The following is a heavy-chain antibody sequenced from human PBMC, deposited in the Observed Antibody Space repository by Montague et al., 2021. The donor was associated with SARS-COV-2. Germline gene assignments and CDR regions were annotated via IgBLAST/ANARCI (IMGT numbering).Heavy chain of an antibody. J-gene: IGHJ3*02. V-gene: IGHV3-33*01. CDR1: GFTLSSYG. CDR3: ARGSLYCSGGSCYWDAFDI. CDR2: IWYDGSNK. D-gene: IGHD2-15*01. Sequence: SLRLSCAASGFTLSSYGMHWVRQAPGKGLEWVAVIWYDGSNKYYADSVKGRFTISRDNSKNTLYLQMNSLRAEDTAVYYCARGSLYCSGGSCYWDAFDIWGQGTMVTVSS.